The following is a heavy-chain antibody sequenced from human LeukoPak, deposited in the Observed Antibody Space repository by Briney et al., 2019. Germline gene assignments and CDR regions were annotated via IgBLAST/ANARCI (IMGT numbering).Heavy chain of an antibody. CDR1: GGSFSGYY. D-gene: IGHD3-10*01. V-gene: IGHV4-34*01. J-gene: IGHJ5*02. Sequence: SETLSLTCAVYGGSFSGYYWSWIRQPPGKGLEWIGEINHSGSTNYNPSLKSRVTISVDTSKNQFSLKLSSVTAADTAVYYCARGQLLRRWFDPWGQGTLVTVSS. CDR3: ARGQLLRRWFDP. CDR2: INHSGST.